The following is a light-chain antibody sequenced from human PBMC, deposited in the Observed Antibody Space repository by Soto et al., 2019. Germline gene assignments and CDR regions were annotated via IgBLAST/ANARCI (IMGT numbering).Light chain of an antibody. J-gene: IGKJ1*01. V-gene: IGKV3-11*01. Sequence: EVVLTQSPATLSLSPGERATLSCRASQSIATYLAWYQQKPGRAPSLLIFDASNRATGIPARFSGSGSGTDFTLTISSLEPEDFATYYCQQRSRWPPTFGHGTKV. CDR2: DAS. CDR1: QSIATY. CDR3: QQRSRWPPT.